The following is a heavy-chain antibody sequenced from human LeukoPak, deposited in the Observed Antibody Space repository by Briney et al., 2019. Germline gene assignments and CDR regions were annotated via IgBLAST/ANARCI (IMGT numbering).Heavy chain of an antibody. CDR1: GGSVSSGSYY. J-gene: IGHJ5*02. CDR3: ARVNGARWFDP. V-gene: IGHV4-61*01. CDR2: IYYSGST. Sequence: PSETLSLTCTVSGGSVSSGSYYWSWIRQPPGKGLEWIGYIYYSGSTNHNPSLKSRVTISVDTSKNQFSLKLSSVTAADTAVYYCARVNGARWFDPWGQGTLVTVSS.